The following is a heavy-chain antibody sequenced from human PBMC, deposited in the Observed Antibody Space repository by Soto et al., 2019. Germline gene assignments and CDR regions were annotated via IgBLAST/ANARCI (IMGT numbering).Heavy chain of an antibody. V-gene: IGHV3-72*01. CDR3: VRNAMGLFVP. J-gene: IGHJ5*02. Sequence: QLVESGGGSVRRGGSLRLCCLASGFSISDYCMDWVRQAPGKGPEWVARVKHRPTNYDTEYAASVTGRFVISRHDSQNSVFLQMSRRKAEETPVYYCVRNAMGLFVPWGQGTLVSVSS. CDR2: VKHRPTNYDT. CDR1: GFSISDYC. D-gene: IGHD3-16*01.